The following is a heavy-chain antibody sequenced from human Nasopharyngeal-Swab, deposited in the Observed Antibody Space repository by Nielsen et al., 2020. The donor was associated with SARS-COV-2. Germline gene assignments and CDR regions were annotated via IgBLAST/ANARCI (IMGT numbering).Heavy chain of an antibody. CDR2: IYYSGST. D-gene: IGHD3-3*01. CDR3: ARDARGYYDFWSGFFDNWFDP. CDR1: GGSISSSSYY. V-gene: IGHV4-39*07. J-gene: IGHJ5*02. Sequence: LGLSATVSGGSISSSSYYWAWIRQPPGKGLEWIGSIYYSGSTYYNPSLKSRVTISVDTSKNQFSLKLSSVTAADTAVYYCARDARGYYDFWSGFFDNWFDPWGQGTLVTVSS.